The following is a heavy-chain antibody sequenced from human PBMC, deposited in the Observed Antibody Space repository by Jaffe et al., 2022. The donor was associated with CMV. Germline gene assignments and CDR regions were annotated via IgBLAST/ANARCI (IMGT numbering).Heavy chain of an antibody. CDR1: GGSISSYY. D-gene: IGHD4-17*01. V-gene: IGHV4-59*01. J-gene: IGHJ4*02. CDR3: ARAPVTTYFDY. CDR2: IYYSGST. Sequence: QVQLQESGPGLVKPSETLSLTCTVSGGSISSYYWSWIRQPPGKGLEWIGYIYYSGSTNYNPSLKSRVTISVDTSKNQFSLKLSSVTAADTAVYYCARAPVTTYFDYWGQGTLVTVSS.